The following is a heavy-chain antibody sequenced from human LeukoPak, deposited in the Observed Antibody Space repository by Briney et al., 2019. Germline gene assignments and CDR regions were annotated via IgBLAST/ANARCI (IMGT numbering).Heavy chain of an antibody. CDR1: GFRFGNCA. J-gene: IGHJ4*02. CDR3: AKDLNGYGVHSRVFDY. V-gene: IGHV3-23*01. D-gene: IGHD4-23*01. CDR2: ISGSGGAS. Sequence: GGSLRLSCAASGFRFGNCAMSWVRQAPGKGLEWVSGISGSGGASYYADSVKGRFTISRGNSKNTLFLQMNSLRAEDTAVYYCAKDLNGYGVHSRVFDYWGQGTLVPVSS.